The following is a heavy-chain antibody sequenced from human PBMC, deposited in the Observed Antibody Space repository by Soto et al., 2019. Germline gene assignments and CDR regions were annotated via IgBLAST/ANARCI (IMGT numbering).Heavy chain of an antibody. CDR1: GSTFSNYG. J-gene: IGHJ4*02. CDR2: VWYDGTTK. V-gene: IGHV3-33*01. CDR3: GTVDNNSGWVF. D-gene: IGHD5-18*01. Sequence: QVQLVESGGGVVQPGTSLRLSCAASGSTFSNYGMHWVRQAPGKGLEWVAVVWYDGTTKFYPDSVKGRFTISRDNSNNSRYLQMNSLGVEDTAVYCGGTVDNNSGWVFWGQGTLVTVSS.